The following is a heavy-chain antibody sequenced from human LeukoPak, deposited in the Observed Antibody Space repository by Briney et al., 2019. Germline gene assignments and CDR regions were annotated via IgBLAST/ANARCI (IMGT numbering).Heavy chain of an antibody. V-gene: IGHV1-2*02. CDR2: INPNSGGP. D-gene: IGHD3-3*01. CDR3: ARRVGVIGATWPFDY. Sequence: ASVKVFCKASGYSFTGFYIYWVRQAPGQGLEWMGWINPNSGGPKYAQKFQGRVTMTRDTSISTAYMELSRLKSDDTAVYFCARRVGVIGATWPFDYWGQGTLVTVSS. J-gene: IGHJ4*02. CDR1: GYSFTGFY.